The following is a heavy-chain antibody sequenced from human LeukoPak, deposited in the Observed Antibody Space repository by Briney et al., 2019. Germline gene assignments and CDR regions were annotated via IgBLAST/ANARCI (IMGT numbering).Heavy chain of an antibody. CDR1: GGSICDYY. V-gene: IGHV4-59*08. D-gene: IGHD6-19*01. CDR2: THYSGST. J-gene: IGHJ4*02. CDR3: ASESVALAGIDY. Sequence: SETLSLTCTVSGGSICDYYWTWIRRPPGKGPEWIGYTHYSGSTNYNPSLKSRVTISVDTSKNQFSLKLSSVTAADTAVYYCASESVALAGIDYWGQGTLVTVSS.